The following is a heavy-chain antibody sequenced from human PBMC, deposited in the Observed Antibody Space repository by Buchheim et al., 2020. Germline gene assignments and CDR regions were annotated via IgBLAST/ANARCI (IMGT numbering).Heavy chain of an antibody. CDR1: GFTFSYSW. V-gene: IGHV3-7*01. D-gene: IGHD3-10*01. J-gene: IGHJ4*02. CDR2: INADGSEK. Sequence: EVQLVESGGGLVQPGGSLRLSCAASGFTFSYSWMSWVRQAPGKGLEWVANINADGSEKHSVDSVKGRFTISRDNTKNSLYLQMNSLRAEDTAVYYGGRGGFRPDYWGQGTL. CDR3: GRGGFRPDY.